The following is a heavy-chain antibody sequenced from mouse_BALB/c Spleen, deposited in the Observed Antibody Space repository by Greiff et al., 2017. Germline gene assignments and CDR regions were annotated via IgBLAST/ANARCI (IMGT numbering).Heavy chain of an antibody. CDR1: GYTFTSYY. CDR3: ASLYDGYWDY. V-gene: IGHV1S56*01. D-gene: IGHD2-3*01. J-gene: IGHJ2*01. CDR2: IYPGNVNT. Sequence: QVQLQQSGPELVKPGASVRISCKASGYTFTSYYIHWVKQRPGQGLEWIGWIYPGNVNTKYNEKFKGKATLTADKSSSTAYMQLSSLTSEDSAVYFCASLYDGYWDYWGQGTTLTVSS.